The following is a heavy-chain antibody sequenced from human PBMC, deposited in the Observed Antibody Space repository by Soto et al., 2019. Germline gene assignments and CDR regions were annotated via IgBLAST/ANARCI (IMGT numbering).Heavy chain of an antibody. CDR3: AKGEYLYDSRGALDP. V-gene: IGHV3-30*18. D-gene: IGHD3-22*01. CDR1: GFTFSTYD. CDR2: TSYDGSKR. Sequence: QVQMVESGGGVVHPGRSLRLSCVASGFTFSTYDIHWVRQAPGKGLEWVAVTSYDGSKRYYADSVVGRFTISRDNSKNTVDLQMNSLRAEGTAIYYCAKGEYLYDSRGALDPWGQGTLVTVSS. J-gene: IGHJ5*02.